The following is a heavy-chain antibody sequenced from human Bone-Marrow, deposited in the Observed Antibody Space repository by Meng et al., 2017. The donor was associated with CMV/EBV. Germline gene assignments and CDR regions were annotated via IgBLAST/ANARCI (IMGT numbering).Heavy chain of an antibody. CDR1: GSISGGGYS. Sequence: GSISGGGYSWGWIRRPPGKGLEWIGYIYHSGSTYYNPSLKSRVTISVDRSKNQFSLKLSSVTAADTAVYYCARLVVVAATPEAWFDPWGQGTLVTVSS. CDR3: ARLVVVAATPEAWFDP. CDR2: IYHSGST. J-gene: IGHJ5*02. D-gene: IGHD2-15*01. V-gene: IGHV4-30-2*01.